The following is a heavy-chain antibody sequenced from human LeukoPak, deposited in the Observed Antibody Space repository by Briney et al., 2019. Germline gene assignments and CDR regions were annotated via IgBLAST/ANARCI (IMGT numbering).Heavy chain of an antibody. D-gene: IGHD4-17*01. Sequence: GASVKVSCKASGYTFTGYYMHWVRQAPGQGLEWMGWINPNSGGTNYAQKFQGRVTVTRDTSISTAYMELSRLRSDDTAVYYCARDLMTTVTLGYFDYWGQGTLVTVSS. CDR1: GYTFTGYY. CDR3: ARDLMTTVTLGYFDY. V-gene: IGHV1-2*02. J-gene: IGHJ4*02. CDR2: INPNSGGT.